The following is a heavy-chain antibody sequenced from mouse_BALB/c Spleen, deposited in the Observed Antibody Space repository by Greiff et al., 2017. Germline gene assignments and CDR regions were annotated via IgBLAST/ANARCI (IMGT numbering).Heavy chain of an antibody. J-gene: IGHJ2*01. CDR1: GFTFSSFG. Sequence: EVKLEESGGGLVQPGGSRKLSCAASGFTFSSFGMHWVRQAPEKGLEWVAYISSGSSTIYYADTVKGRFTISRDNPKNTLFLQMTSLRSEDTAMYYCARGGTGRDFDYWGQGTTLTVSS. CDR2: ISSGSSTI. V-gene: IGHV5-17*02. D-gene: IGHD4-1*01. CDR3: ARGGTGRDFDY.